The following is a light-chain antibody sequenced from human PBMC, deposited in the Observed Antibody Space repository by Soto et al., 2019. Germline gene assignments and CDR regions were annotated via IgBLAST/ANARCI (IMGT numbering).Light chain of an antibody. CDR2: GAS. J-gene: IGKJ1*01. CDR1: QSVSSSY. V-gene: IGKV3-20*01. Sequence: EIVLTQSPGTLSLSPGERATLSCRASQSVSSSYLAWYQQKPGQAPRLLIYGASSRATGIPDRFSGSGSGTDFTLTISRLEPDYFAVYYCQQYGSSWTFGQGTKVEIK. CDR3: QQYGSSWT.